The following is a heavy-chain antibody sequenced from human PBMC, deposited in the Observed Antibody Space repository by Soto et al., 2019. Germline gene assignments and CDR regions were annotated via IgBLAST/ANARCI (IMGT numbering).Heavy chain of an antibody. Sequence: GGSLRLSCAASGFTLSSYAMSWVRQAPGKGMEWVSAISGRGGSTYYADPVKGRFTISRDNSKNTLYLQMNSLRAEDTAVYYCAKLAIFGVVWFDYWGQGTLVTVSS. CDR3: AKLAIFGVVWFDY. D-gene: IGHD3-3*01. CDR2: ISGRGGST. J-gene: IGHJ4*02. CDR1: GFTLSSYA. V-gene: IGHV3-23*01.